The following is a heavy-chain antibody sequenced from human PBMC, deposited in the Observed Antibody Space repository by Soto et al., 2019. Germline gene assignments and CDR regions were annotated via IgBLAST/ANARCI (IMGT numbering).Heavy chain of an antibody. CDR2: IYATGTT. Sequence: PETLSLTCTVSGASISGFYSSWIRKSAGNGLEWIGRIYATGTTDYKPSLKSRAMMSVDTSKKQFSLKVMSVTAADTAVYYCVRDGTKTLRDWFDPWGQGISVTVSS. V-gene: IGHV4-4*07. D-gene: IGHD1-1*01. J-gene: IGHJ5*02. CDR1: GASISGFY. CDR3: VRDGTKTLRDWFDP.